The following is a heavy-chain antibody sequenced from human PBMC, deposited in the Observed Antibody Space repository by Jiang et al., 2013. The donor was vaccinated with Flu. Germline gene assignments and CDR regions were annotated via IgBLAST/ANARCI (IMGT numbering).Heavy chain of an antibody. V-gene: IGHV4-59*08. CDR1: GGSITSYF. CDR2: IYYSGST. Sequence: ETLSLTCTVSGGSITSYFWSWIRQPPGKGLEWIGYIYYSGSTHYNPSLESRVTLSVDTSKSQFSLRLTSVTAADTAVYYCASRLGGYYYGMDVWGQGTTVTVSS. CDR3: ASRLGGYYYGMDV. J-gene: IGHJ6*02. D-gene: IGHD3-10*01.